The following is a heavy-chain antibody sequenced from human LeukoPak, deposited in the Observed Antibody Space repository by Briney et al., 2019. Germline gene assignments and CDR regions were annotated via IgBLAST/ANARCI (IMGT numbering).Heavy chain of an antibody. CDR3: ARDRRVGFQGFDY. D-gene: IGHD3-10*01. V-gene: IGHV3-30*03. Sequence: PGGSLRLSCAAPGFTFSSYGMHWVRQAPGKGLEWVAVISYDGSHKYYADSVKGRFTISRDNSKNTLYLQMNSLRAEDTAVYYCARDRRVGFQGFDYWGQGTLVTVSS. CDR1: GFTFSSYG. J-gene: IGHJ4*02. CDR2: ISYDGSHK.